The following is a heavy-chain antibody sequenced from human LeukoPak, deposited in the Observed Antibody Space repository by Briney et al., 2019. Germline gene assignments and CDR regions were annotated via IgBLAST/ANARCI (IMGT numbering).Heavy chain of an antibody. V-gene: IGHV4-39*07. CDR3: ARDYHTYSSGWHFDY. J-gene: IGHJ4*02. CDR1: GGSISSSSYY. D-gene: IGHD6-19*01. Sequence: PSETLSLTCTVSGGSISSSSYYWGWIRQPPGKGLEWIGSIYYSGSTYYNPSLKSRVTISVDTSKNQFSLKLSSVTAADTAVYYCARDYHTYSSGWHFDYWGQGTLVTVSS. CDR2: IYYSGST.